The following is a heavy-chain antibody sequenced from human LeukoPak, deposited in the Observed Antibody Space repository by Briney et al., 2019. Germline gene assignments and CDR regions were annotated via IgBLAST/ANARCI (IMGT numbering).Heavy chain of an antibody. CDR3: ARDYGSPWAFDI. J-gene: IGHJ3*02. CDR2: MNPNSGNT. CDR1: GYTFTSYD. D-gene: IGHD1-26*01. V-gene: IGHV1-8*01. Sequence: ASVKVSXKASGYTFTSYDINWVRQATGQGLEWMGWMNPNSGNTGYAQKFQGRVTMTRNTSISTAYMELSSLRSEDTAVYYCARDYGSPWAFDIWGQGTMVTVSS.